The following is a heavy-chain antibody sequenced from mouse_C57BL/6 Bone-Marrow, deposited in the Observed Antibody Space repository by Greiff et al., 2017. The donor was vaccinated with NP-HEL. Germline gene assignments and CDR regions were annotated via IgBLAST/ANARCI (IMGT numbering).Heavy chain of an antibody. CDR2: INPNNGGT. Sequence: EVQLQQSGPELVKPGASVKISCKASGYTFTDYYMNWVKQSHGKSLEWIGDINPNNGGTSYNQKFKGKATLTVDKSSSTAYMELRSLTSEDSAVYYCARGVTTVVGGYWGQGTLVTVSA. D-gene: IGHD1-1*01. V-gene: IGHV1-26*01. CDR1: GYTFTDYY. CDR3: ARGVTTVVGGY. J-gene: IGHJ3*01.